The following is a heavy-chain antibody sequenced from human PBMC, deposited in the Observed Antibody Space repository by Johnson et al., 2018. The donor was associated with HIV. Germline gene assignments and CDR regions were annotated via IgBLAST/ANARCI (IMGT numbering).Heavy chain of an antibody. J-gene: IGHJ3*02. Sequence: QVPLVESGGGVVQHGRSLRLSCAAPGFTFSRYAMHWVRQAPGKGLEWVAVISYDGSEKYYADSVKGRLTISRDNSKNTLYMQMKSLRAEDTAVYYCAKGRSGTTASIDAFDIWGQGTMVTVSS. V-gene: IGHV3-30*04. CDR3: AKGRSGTTASIDAFDI. CDR2: ISYDGSEK. D-gene: IGHD1-7*01. CDR1: GFTFSRYA.